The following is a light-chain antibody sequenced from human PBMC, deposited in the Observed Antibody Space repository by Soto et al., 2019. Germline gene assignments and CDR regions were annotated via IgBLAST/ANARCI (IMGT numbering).Light chain of an antibody. V-gene: IGKV3-11*01. J-gene: IGKJ5*01. CDR1: QSVSNY. Sequence: EIVFTQSPATLSLSPGESATLSCSASQSVSNYLAWYPQRPGQAPRLLIYNASNRATGIPARFSGRGSGADFTLTISSLEPEDLAVYYCQQRSAPITFGQGTRLEIK. CDR2: NAS. CDR3: QQRSAPIT.